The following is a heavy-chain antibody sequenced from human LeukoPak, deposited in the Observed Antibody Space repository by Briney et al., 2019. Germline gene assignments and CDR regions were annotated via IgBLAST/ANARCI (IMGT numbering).Heavy chain of an antibody. V-gene: IGHV4-4*07. Sequence: PSETLSLTCTVSGGSISSYYWSWIRQPAGKGLEWIGRIYTSGSTNYNPSLKSRVTISVDTSKNQFSLKLSAVTAADTAVYYCARVRSGGGIYRVDDYWGQGTLVTVSS. CDR1: GGSISSYY. D-gene: IGHD3-16*02. CDR2: IYTSGST. CDR3: ARVRSGGGIYRVDDY. J-gene: IGHJ4*02.